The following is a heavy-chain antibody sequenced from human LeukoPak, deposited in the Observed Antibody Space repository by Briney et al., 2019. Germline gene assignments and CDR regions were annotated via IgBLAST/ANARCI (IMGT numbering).Heavy chain of an antibody. CDR1: GYSISSSNW. CDR2: IYYSGST. V-gene: IGHV4-28*06. D-gene: IGHD6-13*01. CDR3: ASRIAAAGTGFDY. J-gene: IGHJ4*02. Sequence: SSETLSLTCAVSGYSISSSNWWGWIRQPPGKGLEWIGYIYYSGSTNYNPSLKSRVTMSVDTSKNQFSLKLSSVTALDTAVYYCASRIAAAGTGFDYWGQGTLVTVSS.